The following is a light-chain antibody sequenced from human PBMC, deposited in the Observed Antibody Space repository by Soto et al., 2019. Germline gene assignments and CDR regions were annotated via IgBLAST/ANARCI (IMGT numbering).Light chain of an antibody. CDR2: GAS. Sequence: VMTQAPATLSVSPGERSTLPCSSSQTINNNVAWYQLKDGQVPRLVIYGASTRATDIPDRFSGSGSGTDFTLTISRLEPEDFAVYYCQQYGSSPPLTFGGGTKVDIK. V-gene: IGKV3-20*01. CDR1: QTINNN. J-gene: IGKJ4*01. CDR3: QQYGSSPPLT.